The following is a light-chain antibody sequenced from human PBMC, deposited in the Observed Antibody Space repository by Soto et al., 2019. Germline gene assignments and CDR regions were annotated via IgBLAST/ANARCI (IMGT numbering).Light chain of an antibody. CDR2: GAS. J-gene: IGKJ4*02. CDR1: QSVSSSS. CDR3: QQYAGS. Sequence: VLTQCPVTLSFSPGERATLSFRASQSVSSSSLAWYQQKPGQSPRLLIYGASSRATGIPDRFSGRGSGTDFTLTISRMEPEDFAVYYCQQYAGSFGGGTKVDIK. V-gene: IGKV3-20*01.